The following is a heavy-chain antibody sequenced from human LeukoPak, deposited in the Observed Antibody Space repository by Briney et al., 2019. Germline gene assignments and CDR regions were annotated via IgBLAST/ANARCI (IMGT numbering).Heavy chain of an antibody. CDR2: IYTSGST. V-gene: IGHV4-61*02. J-gene: IGHJ4*02. CDR3: ARGNWNYFDY. Sequence: PSQTLSLTCTVSGGSISSGSYYWSWIRQPAGKGLEWIGRIYTSGSTNYNPSLKSRVTISVDTSKNQSSLKLSSVTAADTAVYYCARGNWNYFDYWGQGTLVTVSS. CDR1: GGSISSGSYY. D-gene: IGHD1-1*01.